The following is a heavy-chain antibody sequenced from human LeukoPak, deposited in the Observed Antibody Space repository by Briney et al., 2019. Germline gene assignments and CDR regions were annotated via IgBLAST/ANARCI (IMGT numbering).Heavy chain of an antibody. CDR1: AFSIRGHN. V-gene: IGHV3-30*02. J-gene: IGHJ3*02. Sequence: GGSLRLSCAASAFSIRGHNMHWVRQAPGKGLEWVSFIQHDGSTKWYVDVVKGRFIIARDNSKNTLYLQMNSMRIEDTAVYYCAKALGSGRYAFDIWGQGTTVTVSS. CDR2: IQHDGSTK. D-gene: IGHD3-10*01. CDR3: AKALGSGRYAFDI.